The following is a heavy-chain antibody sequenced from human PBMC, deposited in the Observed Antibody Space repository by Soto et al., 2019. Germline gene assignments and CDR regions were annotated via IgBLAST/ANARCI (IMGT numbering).Heavy chain of an antibody. V-gene: IGHV3-33*01. CDR3: ARGGRGYIYGYVPKSNWYFDL. CDR1: GFTFSSYG. CDR2: IWDDGSNK. D-gene: IGHD5-18*01. Sequence: QVQLVESGGGVVQPGRSLRLSCAASGFTFSSYGMHWVRQAPGKGLEWVAVIWDDGSNKYYADSVKGRFTIYRDNSKTTLSLKMNSLRAEGTAVYYCARGGRGYIYGYVPKSNWYFDLWGRGTLVTVSS. J-gene: IGHJ2*01.